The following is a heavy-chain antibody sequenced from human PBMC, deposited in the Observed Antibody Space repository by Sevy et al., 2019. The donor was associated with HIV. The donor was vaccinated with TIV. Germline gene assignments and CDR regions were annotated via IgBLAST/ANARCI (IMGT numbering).Heavy chain of an antibody. D-gene: IGHD2-2*02. CDR3: ARGVEGVVPSPIIGLGPWAKYWSFDL. CDR1: GGSFSGFS. V-gene: IGHV4-34*01. Sequence: SETPSLTCAVSGGSFSGFSWNWIRQPPEKGLEWIGEFNHYSPSLKSRATISLDTSKNQFSLKLHSVTAADTALDFCARGVEGVVPSPIIGLGPWAKYWSFDLWGRGTLVTVSS. J-gene: IGHJ2*01. CDR2: FNH.